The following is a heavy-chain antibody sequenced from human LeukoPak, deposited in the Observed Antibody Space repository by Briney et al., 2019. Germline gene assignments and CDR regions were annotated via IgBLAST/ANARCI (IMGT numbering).Heavy chain of an antibody. CDR2: ISNSGGKT. J-gene: IGHJ2*01. V-gene: IGHV3-23*01. D-gene: IGHD6-19*01. CDR3: ARSSGWYYRWYFDL. CDR1: GFTFNNYA. Sequence: GGSLRLSCAASGFTFNNYAMTWVRQAPGKGLEWVSAISNSGGKTYYADSVEGRFTISRDNSKNSLYLQMNSLRAEDTAVYYCARSSGWYYRWYFDLWGRGTLVTVSS.